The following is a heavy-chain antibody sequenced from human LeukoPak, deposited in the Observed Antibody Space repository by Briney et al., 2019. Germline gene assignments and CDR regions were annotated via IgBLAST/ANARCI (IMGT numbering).Heavy chain of an antibody. D-gene: IGHD3-22*01. CDR2: IYHSGST. Sequence: SETLSLTCAVSGYSISSGYYWGWIRQPPGKGLEWIGSIYHSGSTYYNPSLKSRGTISVDTSKNQFSLKLSSVTAADTAVYYCARLRTMIGVGYWGQGTLVTVSS. V-gene: IGHV4-38-2*01. CDR3: ARLRTMIGVGY. J-gene: IGHJ4*02. CDR1: GYSISSGYY.